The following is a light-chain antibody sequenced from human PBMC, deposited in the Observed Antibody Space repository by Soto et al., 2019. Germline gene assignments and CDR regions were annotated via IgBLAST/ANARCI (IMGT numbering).Light chain of an antibody. CDR3: QQYNSYCT. V-gene: IGKV1-5*03. CDR1: QSISSW. Sequence: DIQMTQSPSTLSASVGDRVTITCRASQSISSWLAWYQQKPGKAPKLLIYKASSSESGVPSRFSGSGSGTEFTLTISSLQPDDFATYYCQQYNSYCTFGQGTKVDIK. CDR2: KAS. J-gene: IGKJ1*01.